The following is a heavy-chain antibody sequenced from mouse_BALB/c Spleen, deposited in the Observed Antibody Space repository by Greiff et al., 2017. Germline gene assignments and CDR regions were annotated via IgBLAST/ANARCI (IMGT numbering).Heavy chain of an antibody. V-gene: IGHV1-69*02. J-gene: IGHJ3*01. Sequence: QVQLQQPGAELVKPGASVKLSCKASGYTFTSYWMHWVKQRPGQGLEWIGEIDPSDSYTNYNQKFKGKATLTVDKSSSTAYMQLSSLTSEDSAVYYCANWYDLTWFAYWGEGTLVTVSA. CDR1: GYTFTSYW. CDR3: ANWYDLTWFAY. CDR2: IDPSDSYT. D-gene: IGHD2-14*01.